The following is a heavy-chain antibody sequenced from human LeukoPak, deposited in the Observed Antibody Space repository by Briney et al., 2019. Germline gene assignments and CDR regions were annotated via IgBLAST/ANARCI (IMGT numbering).Heavy chain of an antibody. Sequence: GGSLRLSCVASGFTFDDYDMSWVRQAPGKGLEWVANIKQDGSEKYYVDSVKGRFTISRDNAKNSLYLQMNSLRAEDTAVYYCARDRMVYAAVLYYYYYMDVWGKGTTVTVSS. CDR2: IKQDGSEK. J-gene: IGHJ6*03. V-gene: IGHV3-7*01. D-gene: IGHD2-8*01. CDR1: GFTFDDYD. CDR3: ARDRMVYAAVLYYYYYMDV.